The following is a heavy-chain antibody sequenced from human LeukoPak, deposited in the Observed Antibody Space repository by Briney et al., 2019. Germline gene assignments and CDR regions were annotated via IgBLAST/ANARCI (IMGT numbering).Heavy chain of an antibody. V-gene: IGHV1-69*04. D-gene: IGHD6-19*01. Sequence: ASVKVSCKASGGTFSSYAISWVRQAPGQGLEWMGRIIPILGIANYAQKFQGRVTITADKSTSTAYMELSSLRSEDTAVYYCARASVVAGTALDYYYYYGMDVWGQGTTVTVSS. CDR3: ARASVVAGTALDYYYYYGMDV. J-gene: IGHJ6*02. CDR2: IIPILGIA. CDR1: GGTFSSYA.